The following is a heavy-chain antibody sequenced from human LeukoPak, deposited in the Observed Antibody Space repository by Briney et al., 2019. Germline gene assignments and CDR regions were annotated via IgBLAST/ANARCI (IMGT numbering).Heavy chain of an antibody. J-gene: IGHJ6*02. Sequence: ASVKVSCKASGYTFTSYYMHWVRQAPGQGLEWMGIINPSGGSTSYAQKFQGRVTMTRDTSTSTVYMELSSLRSEDTAVYYCVRVYRDGYNFYYYYGMDVWGQGTTVTVSS. CDR2: INPSGGST. CDR3: VRVYRDGYNFYYYYGMDV. V-gene: IGHV1-46*01. CDR1: GYTFTSYY. D-gene: IGHD5-24*01.